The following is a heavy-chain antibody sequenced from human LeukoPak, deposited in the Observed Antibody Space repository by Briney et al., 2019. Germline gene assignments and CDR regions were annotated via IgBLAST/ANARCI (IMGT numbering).Heavy chain of an antibody. CDR2: VDPEDNKT. D-gene: IGHD1-1*01. V-gene: IGHV1-69-2*01. CDR1: GFTFIDFY. CDR3: ATYNNDNPGGFDY. Sequence: ASVKVSCKASGFTFIDFYMHWVRQAPGKGLEWMGLVDPEDNKTTYTEKFQGRVTLTADTSTDTAYMELISLRSEDTAVYYCATYNNDNPGGFDYWGQGALLTVSS. J-gene: IGHJ4*02.